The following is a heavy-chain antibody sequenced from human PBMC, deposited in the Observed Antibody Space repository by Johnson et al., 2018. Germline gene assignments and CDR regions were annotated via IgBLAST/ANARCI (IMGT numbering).Heavy chain of an antibody. D-gene: IGHD2-15*01. Sequence: QVQLQESGPGLVKPSETLSLTCTVSGASIRNFYWSWIRQPPGKGLEWIGYSFYSGSTTYNPSLKSRVTISVDTSKNQVSLNLSSVTAADTAVYFCARYCSGSRCYGAASDIWGQWTVVTVSS. V-gene: IGHV4-59*01. CDR2: SFYSGST. CDR1: GASIRNFY. CDR3: ARYCSGSRCYGAASDI. J-gene: IGHJ3*02.